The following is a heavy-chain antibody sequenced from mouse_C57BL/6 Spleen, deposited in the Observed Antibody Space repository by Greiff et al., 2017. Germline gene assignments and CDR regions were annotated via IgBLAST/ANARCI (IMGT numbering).Heavy chain of an antibody. CDR3: ARQGGYYVYWYFDV. CDR1: GFTFSSYT. V-gene: IGHV5-9*01. Sequence: EVILVESGGGLVKPGGSLKLSCAASGFTFSSYTMSWVRQTPEKGLEWVATISGGGGNTNYPESVKGRFTISRDNAKKSLDLHMSRLRTEDTSLYYCARQGGYYVYWYFDVWGTGTTVTVSS. D-gene: IGHD2-3*01. J-gene: IGHJ1*03. CDR2: ISGGGGNT.